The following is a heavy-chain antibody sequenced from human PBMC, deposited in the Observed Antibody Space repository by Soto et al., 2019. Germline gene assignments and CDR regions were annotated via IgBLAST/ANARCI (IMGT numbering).Heavy chain of an antibody. Sequence: QVQLQESGPGLVKPSQTLSLTCTVSGGSISSDGYYWSWIRQFPGKRLEWIGYIYNTGATYYNPSLKSRLTISFAPSKNQFSLKLTSVTAADTPVYYCARVPFGVGEWFDPWGQGTLVTVSS. CDR3: ARVPFGVGEWFDP. J-gene: IGHJ5*02. CDR1: GGSISSDGYY. D-gene: IGHD3-10*01. CDR2: IYNTGAT. V-gene: IGHV4-31*03.